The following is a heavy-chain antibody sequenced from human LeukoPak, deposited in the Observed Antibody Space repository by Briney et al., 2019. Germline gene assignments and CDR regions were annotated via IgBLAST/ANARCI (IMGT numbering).Heavy chain of an antibody. D-gene: IGHD6-19*01. V-gene: IGHV3-23*01. CDR2: ISGSGGST. CDR1: GFTFSSYA. J-gene: IGHJ6*02. Sequence: GGSLRLSCAASGFTFSSYAMSWVRQAPGKGLEWVSAISGSGGSTYYADSVKGRFTISRDNSKDTLYLQMNSLRAEDTAVYYCAKPVAAYYYYYGMDVWGQGTTVTVSS. CDR3: AKPVAAYYYYYGMDV.